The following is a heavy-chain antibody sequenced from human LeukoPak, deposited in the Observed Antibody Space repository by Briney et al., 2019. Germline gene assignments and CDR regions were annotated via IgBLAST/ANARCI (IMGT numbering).Heavy chain of an antibody. Sequence: PGGSLRLSCAASGFTFSSSAMHWVRQAPGKGLEWVTVISNDESNKYYADPVEGRLTISRDNSKNMLYLQMNSLRIEDTAVYYCARVHGVTPSYWGQGTLVTVSS. J-gene: IGHJ4*02. D-gene: IGHD2-21*02. V-gene: IGHV3-30*03. CDR1: GFTFSSSA. CDR3: ARVHGVTPSY. CDR2: ISNDESNK.